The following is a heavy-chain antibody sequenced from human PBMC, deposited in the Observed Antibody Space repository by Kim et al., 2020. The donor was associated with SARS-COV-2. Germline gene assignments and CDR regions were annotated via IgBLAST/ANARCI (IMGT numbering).Heavy chain of an antibody. CDR1: GFTFSNAW. D-gene: IGHD3-22*01. CDR2: IKSKTDGGTT. J-gene: IGHJ3*02. Sequence: GGSLRLSCAASGFTFSNAWMSWVRQAPGKGLEWVGRIKSKTDGGTTDYAAPVNGRFTISRDDSKNTLYLPMNRLKTEDTAVYYCTTAPRGYYDSSGYYHDHDAFDIWGQGTMVTVSS. V-gene: IGHV3-15*01. CDR3: TTAPRGYYDSSGYYHDHDAFDI.